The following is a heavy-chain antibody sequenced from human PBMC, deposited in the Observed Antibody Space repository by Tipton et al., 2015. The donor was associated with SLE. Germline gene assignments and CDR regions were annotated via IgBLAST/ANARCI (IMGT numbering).Heavy chain of an antibody. CDR3: ARGGMFTPIAGTH. CDR2: IPYDTSMK. J-gene: IGHJ4*02. CDR1: GFTFNTYD. V-gene: IGHV3-30*12. Sequence: RSLRLSCAASGFTFNTYDMHWVRQAPGKGLEWVASIPYDTSMKYFADSVKGRFTISRDNAENSLSLQMNSLRAEDTAVYYCARGGMFTPIAGTHWGQGTLVTVSS. D-gene: IGHD6-13*01.